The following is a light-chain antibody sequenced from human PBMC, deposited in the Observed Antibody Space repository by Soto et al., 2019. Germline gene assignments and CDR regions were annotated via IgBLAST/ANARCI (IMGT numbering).Light chain of an antibody. CDR1: QSISSY. J-gene: IGKJ1*01. CDR2: AAS. CDR3: QQNYSSPWT. V-gene: IGKV1-39*01. Sequence: DIQTTQSPSSLSASVGDRVTITCRASQSISSYLNWYQQKPGKAPKLLIYAASSLQSGVPSRFSGSGSGTDFTLTISSLQPEDFATYYCQQNYSSPWTFGQGTKVDIK.